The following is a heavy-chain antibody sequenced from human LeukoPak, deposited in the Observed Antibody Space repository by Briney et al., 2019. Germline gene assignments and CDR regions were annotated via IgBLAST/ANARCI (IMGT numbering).Heavy chain of an antibody. D-gene: IGHD3-10*01. CDR1: GGSISSYY. Sequence: PSETLSLTCTVSGGSISSYYWSWLRQPPGKGLEWLGYIYYSGSTNYNPSLKSRVTISVDTSKNQFSLKLSSVTAADTAVYYCARHYAMVRGVITPLNYGMDVWGQGTTVTVSS. V-gene: IGHV4-59*08. CDR2: IYYSGST. CDR3: ARHYAMVRGVITPLNYGMDV. J-gene: IGHJ6*02.